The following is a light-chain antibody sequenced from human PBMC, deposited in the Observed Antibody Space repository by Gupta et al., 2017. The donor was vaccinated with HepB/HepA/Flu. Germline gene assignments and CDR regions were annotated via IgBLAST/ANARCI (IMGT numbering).Light chain of an antibody. CDR1: SSDVGGYNY. J-gene: IGLJ3*02. CDR2: DVS. Sequence: QSALTQPASVSGSPGQSITIFCTGTSSDVGGYNYVSWYQQTPGKAPKLMIYDVSNRPSGVSNRFSGSKSGNTASLTISGLQAEDEADYYCSSYTSSSTLDWVFGGGTKLTVL. V-gene: IGLV2-14*03. CDR3: SSYTSSSTLDWV.